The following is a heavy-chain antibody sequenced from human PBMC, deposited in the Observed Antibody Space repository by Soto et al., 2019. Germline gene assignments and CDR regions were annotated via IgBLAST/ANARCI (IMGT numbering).Heavy chain of an antibody. CDR2: ISAYNGNT. V-gene: IGHV1-18*01. Sequence: ASVKVSCKASGYTFTSYGISWVRQAPGQGLEWMGWISAYNGNTNYAQKLQGRVTMTTNTSISTAYMELSSLRSDDTAVYYCASGIAAAGRNYYYMDFWGKGTTVTVSS. D-gene: IGHD6-13*01. CDR3: ASGIAAAGRNYYYMDF. CDR1: GYTFTSYG. J-gene: IGHJ6*03.